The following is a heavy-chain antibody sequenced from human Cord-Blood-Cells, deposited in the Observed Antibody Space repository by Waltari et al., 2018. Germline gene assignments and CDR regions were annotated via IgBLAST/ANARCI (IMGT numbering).Heavy chain of an antibody. CDR1: GFTFSSYW. J-gene: IGHJ6*02. V-gene: IGHV3-7*01. D-gene: IGHD2-2*01. CDR2: IKQDGSEK. CDR3: ARDRGVPAALDV. Sequence: EVQLVESGGGLVQPGGSLRLSCAASGFTFSSYWMRWFRQAPGKGREWVAKIKQDGSEKDYVDSVKGRFTISRDNAKNSLYLQMNSLRAEDTAVYYCARDRGVPAALDVWGQGTTVTVSS.